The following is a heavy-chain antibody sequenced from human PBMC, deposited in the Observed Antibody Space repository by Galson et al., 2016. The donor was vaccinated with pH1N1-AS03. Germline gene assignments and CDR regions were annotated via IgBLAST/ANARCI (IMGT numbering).Heavy chain of an antibody. V-gene: IGHV3-23*01. CDR3: AKEGDEGAFDC. Sequence: SLRLSCAASGFTFKNYAMSWVRQAPGKGLEWVSVISGIGTSTYYAASVKGRFSISRDNARNTLSLQMDGLRAEDTALYYGAKEGDEGAFDCWGQGTLVTVSP. CDR1: GFTFKNYA. CDR2: ISGIGTST. J-gene: IGHJ4*02.